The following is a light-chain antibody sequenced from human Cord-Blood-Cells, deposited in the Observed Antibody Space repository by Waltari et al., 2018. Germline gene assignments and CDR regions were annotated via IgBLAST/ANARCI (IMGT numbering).Light chain of an antibody. CDR2: GNS. Sequence: QSVLTQPPSVSGAPGQRVTISCTGSSSNIVAGYDVHWYQQLPGTAPKLLIYGNSNRPSGVPDRFSGSKFGTSASLAITGLQAEDEADYYCQSYDSSLSGWVFGGGTKLTVL. CDR1: SSNIVAGYD. CDR3: QSYDSSLSGWV. J-gene: IGLJ3*02. V-gene: IGLV1-40*01.